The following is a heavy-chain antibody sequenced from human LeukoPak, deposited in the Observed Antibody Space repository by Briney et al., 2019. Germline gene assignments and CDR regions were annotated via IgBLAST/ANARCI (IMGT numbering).Heavy chain of an antibody. CDR2: INHSGST. D-gene: IGHD6-13*01. J-gene: IGHJ4*02. CDR3: ARATGYSSSWYGY. CDR1: GGSFSGYY. V-gene: IGHV4-34*01. Sequence: SETLSLTCAVYGGSFSGYYWSWIRQPPGKGRGWIGEINHSGSTNYNPSLKSRVTISVDTSKNQFSLKLSSVTAADTAVYYCARATGYSSSWYGYWGQGTLVTVSS.